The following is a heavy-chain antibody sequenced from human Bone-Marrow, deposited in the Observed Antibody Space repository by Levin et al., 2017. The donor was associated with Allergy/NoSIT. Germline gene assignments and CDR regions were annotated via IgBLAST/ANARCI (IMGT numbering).Heavy chain of an antibody. J-gene: IGHJ4*02. Sequence: GESLKISCAASGFTFSSYSMNWVRQAPGKGLEWVSSISSSSSYIYYADSVKGRFTISRDNAKNSLYLQMNSLRAEDTAVYYCASREVRGVITYFDYWGQGTLVTVSS. D-gene: IGHD3-10*01. V-gene: IGHV3-21*01. CDR2: ISSSSSYI. CDR3: ASREVRGVITYFDY. CDR1: GFTFSSYS.